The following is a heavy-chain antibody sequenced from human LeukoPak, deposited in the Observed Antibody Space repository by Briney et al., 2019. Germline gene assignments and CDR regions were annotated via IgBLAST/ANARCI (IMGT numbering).Heavy chain of an antibody. CDR3: ARSIHDYGDFYFDF. Sequence: SETLSLTCTVSTGSISRDYWSWIRQPPGKGLEWIGSIYYSGSTNHNASLKSRVTMSVDTSKNQISLKLTSVTAADTAIYYCARSIHDYGDFYFDFWGQGTLVTVSS. J-gene: IGHJ4*02. V-gene: IGHV4-59*01. CDR2: IYYSGST. D-gene: IGHD4-17*01. CDR1: TGSISRDY.